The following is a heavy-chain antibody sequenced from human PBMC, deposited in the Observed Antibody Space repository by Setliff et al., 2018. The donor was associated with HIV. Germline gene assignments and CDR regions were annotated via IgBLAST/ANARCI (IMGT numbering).Heavy chain of an antibody. Sequence: PSETLSLTCAVSGGPSSGYWSWVRQSPGKGLEWIGEISHSGSTNYNLSLKSRAAISADTSKKQFSLKLTSVTAADTGIYYCVASSSWSCRLNYWGQGTQVTVSS. CDR1: GGPSSGY. CDR2: ISHSGST. D-gene: IGHD6-13*01. V-gene: IGHV4-34*01. J-gene: IGHJ4*02. CDR3: VASSSWSCRLNY.